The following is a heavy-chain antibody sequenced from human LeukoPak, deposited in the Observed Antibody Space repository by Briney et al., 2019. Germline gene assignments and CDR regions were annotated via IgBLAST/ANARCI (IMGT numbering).Heavy chain of an antibody. CDR2: IIPILGIA. CDR1: GGTFSSYT. Sequence: ASVKVSCKASGGTFSSYTTSWVRQAPGQGLEWMGRIIPILGIANYAQKFQGRVTITADKSTSTDYMELSSLRSEDTAVYYCARAEKAVAGTAVDYWGQGTLVTVSS. CDR3: ARAEKAVAGTAVDY. J-gene: IGHJ4*02. V-gene: IGHV1-69*02. D-gene: IGHD6-19*01.